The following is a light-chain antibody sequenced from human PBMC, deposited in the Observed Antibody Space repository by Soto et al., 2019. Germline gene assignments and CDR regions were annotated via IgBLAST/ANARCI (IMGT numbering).Light chain of an antibody. CDR3: QQDNTWPPIT. CDR1: QNVRSN. V-gene: IGKV3-15*01. CDR2: DAS. J-gene: IGKJ5*01. Sequence: ILMPRSSDSLSVAQLEGPSRSCRASQNVRSNLAWYQQKHGQAPRLLIFDASTRATGIPARFSGTGSGTEFTLTISSLQSEDFAVYYCQQDNTWPPITFGQGTRLEIK.